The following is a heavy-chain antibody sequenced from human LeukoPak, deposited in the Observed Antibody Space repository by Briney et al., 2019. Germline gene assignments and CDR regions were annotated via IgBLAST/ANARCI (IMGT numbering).Heavy chain of an antibody. J-gene: IGHJ4*02. D-gene: IGHD5-24*01. V-gene: IGHV3-30-3*01. CDR3: ATGRDGYNLEY. Sequence: PGRSLRLSCAASGFTFSSYAMHWVRQAPGKGLEWVAVISYDGSNKYYADSVKGRFTISRDNSKNTLYLQMNSLRAEDTAVYYCATGRDGYNLEYWGQGTLVTVSS. CDR2: ISYDGSNK. CDR1: GFTFSSYA.